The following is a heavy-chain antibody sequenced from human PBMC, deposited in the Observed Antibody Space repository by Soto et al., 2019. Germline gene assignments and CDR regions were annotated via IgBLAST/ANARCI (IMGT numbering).Heavy chain of an antibody. CDR1: GFTFNTFP. D-gene: IGHD2-2*01. J-gene: IGHJ4*02. CDR2: ITSGSSSK. Sequence: PGGSLRLSCAASGFTFNTFPMNWVRLAPGKGLEWLSHITSGSSSKYYADSVKGRFTISRDNAKKSVYLQMNSLRDEDTAVYYCLRDLGCISTSCHAHFDFWGQGTLVTVSS. V-gene: IGHV3-48*02. CDR3: LRDLGCISTSCHAHFDF.